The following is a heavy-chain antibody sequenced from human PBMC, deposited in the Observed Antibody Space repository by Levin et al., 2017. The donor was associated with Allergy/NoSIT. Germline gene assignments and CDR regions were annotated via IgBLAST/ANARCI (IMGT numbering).Heavy chain of an antibody. D-gene: IGHD1/OR15-1a*01. CDR3: AKHQEQGECDY. V-gene: IGHV3-23*01. J-gene: IGHJ4*02. CDR2: ISIGGDT. CDR1: GFTFSRYS. Sequence: GGSLRLSCAASGFTFSRYSMSWVRQAAGKRLEWVAAISIGGDTYYTDSVKGRFTISRDNSKNTVFLQMSSLRVEDTALYYCAKHQEQGECDYWGQGALVTVSS.